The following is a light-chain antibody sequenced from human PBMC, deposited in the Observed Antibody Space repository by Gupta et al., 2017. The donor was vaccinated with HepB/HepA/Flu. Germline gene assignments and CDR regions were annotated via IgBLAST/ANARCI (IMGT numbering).Light chain of an antibody. CDR2: YVT. CDR1: SSDVGLYNY. Sequence: QSALTQPASVSGSPGQPITISCTGTSSDVGLYNYVSWYQQHPGKAPKLMINYVTNRPSGVSGRFSGSKSGNTASLTISGLQAEDEADYYCISYTGSSTYVFGTGTKVTVL. J-gene: IGLJ1*01. CDR3: ISYTGSSTYV. V-gene: IGLV2-14*01.